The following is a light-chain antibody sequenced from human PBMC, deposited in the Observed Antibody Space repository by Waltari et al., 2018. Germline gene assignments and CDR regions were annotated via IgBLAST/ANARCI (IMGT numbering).Light chain of an antibody. V-gene: IGKV1-12*01. Sequence: DIQMTQSPSSVSASVGDRVTLTCRASQGISSRLAWYQQKPGKAPKLLIYDASSLHSGVPSRFSGSGSGTDFTLSMRSLQPEDFATYYCQQVNSFPRTFGQGTKVEVK. CDR3: QQVNSFPRT. CDR2: DAS. J-gene: IGKJ1*01. CDR1: QGISSR.